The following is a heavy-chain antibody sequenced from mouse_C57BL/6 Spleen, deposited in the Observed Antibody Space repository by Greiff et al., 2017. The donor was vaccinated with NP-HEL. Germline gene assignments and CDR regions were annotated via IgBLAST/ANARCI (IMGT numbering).Heavy chain of an antibody. CDR3: ARDRGRSWFFDV. Sequence: EVQLVESGPGLVKPSQSLFLTCSVTGYSITSGYYWNWIRQFPGNKLEWMGYISYDGSNNYNPSLKNRISITRDTSKNQFFLKLNSVTTEDTATYYCARDRGRSWFFDVWGTGTTVTVSS. CDR2: ISYDGSN. D-gene: IGHD3-1*01. CDR1: GYSITSGYY. J-gene: IGHJ1*03. V-gene: IGHV3-6*01.